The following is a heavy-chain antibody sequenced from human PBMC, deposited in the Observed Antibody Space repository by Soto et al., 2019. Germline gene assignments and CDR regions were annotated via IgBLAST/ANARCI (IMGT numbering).Heavy chain of an antibody. CDR2: ISSSGGTT. Sequence: GGSLRLSCAVSGFTFSSFAMSWVRQAPGKGLEWVSVISSSGGTTYYAVSVQGRFTISRDNSKNTVYLQMNSLRGEDTAMYYCARLGPYGSESYSFRYNRFDPWGQGTQVTVSS. CDR3: ARLGPYGSESYSFRYNRFDP. CDR1: GFTFSSFA. J-gene: IGHJ5*02. D-gene: IGHD3-10*01. V-gene: IGHV3-23*01.